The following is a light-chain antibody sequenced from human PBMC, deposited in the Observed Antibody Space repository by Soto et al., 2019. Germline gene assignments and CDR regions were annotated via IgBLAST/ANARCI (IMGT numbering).Light chain of an antibody. Sequence: EIVLTQSPGTLSLSPGERATFSCRASQSVSSSFLTWYQHRPGRPPRLLIYGTSNRATGIPDRFSGSGSGTDFTLTISSLQPDDFATYSCQQYVTAFRSFGQGTKVDIK. J-gene: IGKJ1*01. CDR1: QSVSSSF. CDR3: QQYVTAFRS. V-gene: IGKV3-20*01. CDR2: GTS.